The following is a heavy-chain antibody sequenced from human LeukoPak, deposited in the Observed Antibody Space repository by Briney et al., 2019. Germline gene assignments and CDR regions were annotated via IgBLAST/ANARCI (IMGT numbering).Heavy chain of an antibody. CDR3: PTCIIVVVPAAINDYFDY. CDR1: GFTFSSYG. CDR2: IRYDGSNK. Sequence: GGSLRLSCAASGFTFSSYGMHWVRQAPGKGLEWVAFIRYDGSNKYYADSVKGRFTISRDNSKNTLYLQMNSLRAEDTAVYYCPTCIIVVVPAAINDYFDYWGQGTLVTVSS. V-gene: IGHV3-30*02. J-gene: IGHJ4*02. D-gene: IGHD2-2*01.